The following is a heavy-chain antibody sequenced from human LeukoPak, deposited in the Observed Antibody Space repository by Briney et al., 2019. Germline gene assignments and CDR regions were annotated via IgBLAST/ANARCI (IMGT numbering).Heavy chain of an antibody. Sequence: GGSLRLSCAASGFTFSSYAMSWVRQAPGKGLEWVSAISGSGGSTYYADSVKGRFTISRDNSKNTLYLKMNSLRAEDTAVYYCAKDETDYWYFDLWGRGTLVTVSS. CDR1: GFTFSSYA. V-gene: IGHV3-23*01. J-gene: IGHJ2*01. CDR2: ISGSGGST. D-gene: IGHD1-1*01. CDR3: AKDETDYWYFDL.